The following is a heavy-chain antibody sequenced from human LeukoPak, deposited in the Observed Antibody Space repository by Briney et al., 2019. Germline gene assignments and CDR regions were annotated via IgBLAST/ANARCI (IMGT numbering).Heavy chain of an antibody. V-gene: IGHV3-66*02. CDR1: GFTVSSNY. Sequence: PGGSLRLSCAASGFTVSSNYMSWVRQAPGKGLEWVSVIYSIASTYCAESVNGRFTISRDNSKNTLYLQMNRRRAEDTAVYYCASVYRGGDPFDIWGQGTMVTVSS. CDR2: IYSIAST. J-gene: IGHJ3*02. D-gene: IGHD3-16*01. CDR3: ASVYRGGDPFDI.